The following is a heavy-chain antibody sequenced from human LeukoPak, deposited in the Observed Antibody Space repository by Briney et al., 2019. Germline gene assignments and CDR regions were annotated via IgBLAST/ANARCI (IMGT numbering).Heavy chain of an antibody. V-gene: IGHV1-2*06. Sequence: GASVKVSCTASGYTFTGYYIHWVRQAPGQGLEWMGRINPNSGGTNYAQKFQGRVTMTRDMSISTAYMELSRLTSDDTAVYYCARDIGQQREFGMDVWGQGTTVTASS. J-gene: IGHJ6*02. CDR3: ARDIGQQREFGMDV. CDR1: GYTFTGYY. CDR2: INPNSGGT. D-gene: IGHD6-13*01.